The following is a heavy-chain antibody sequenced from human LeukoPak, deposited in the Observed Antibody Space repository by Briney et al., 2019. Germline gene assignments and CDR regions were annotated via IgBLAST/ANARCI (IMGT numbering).Heavy chain of an antibody. V-gene: IGHV2-5*02. D-gene: IGHD3-22*01. CDR1: GFSLSTRAVG. CDR3: AHTGYYDSSGSPIDY. CDR2: IYWDDDK. J-gene: IGHJ4*02. Sequence: SGPTLVNPTQTLTLTCTFSGFSLSTRAVGVGWIRQPPGKALEWLALIYWDDDKRYSPSLKSRLTITKDTSKNQVVLTMTNMDPVDTATYYCAHTGYYDSSGSPIDYWGQGTLVTVSS.